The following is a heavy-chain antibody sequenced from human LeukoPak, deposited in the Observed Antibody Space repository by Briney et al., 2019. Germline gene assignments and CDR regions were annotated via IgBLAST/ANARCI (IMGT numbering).Heavy chain of an antibody. CDR3: ARDSGIVLPKPFDI. D-gene: IGHD2-8*01. CDR2: ISSSGSNI. V-gene: IGHV3-48*03. Sequence: GGSLRLSCAASGFTFSSYEMNWVRQAPGKGLEWVSYISSSGSNIYYADSVRGRFTISRDNAKNSLYLQMSSLGAEDTAVYYCARDSGIVLPKPFDIWGQGTMVTVSS. J-gene: IGHJ3*02. CDR1: GFTFSSYE.